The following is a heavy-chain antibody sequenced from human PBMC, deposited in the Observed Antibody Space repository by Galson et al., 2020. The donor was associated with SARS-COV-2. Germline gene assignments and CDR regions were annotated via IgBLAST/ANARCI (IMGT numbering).Heavy chain of an antibody. D-gene: IGHD6-13*01. CDR1: GFTFSSYS. V-gene: IGHV3-21*01. Sequence: GESLKISCAASGFTFSSYSMNWVRQAPGKGLEWVSSISSSSSYIYYADSVKGRFTISRDNAKNSLYLQMNSLRAEDTAVYYCARVLSDSSSWFTPPDDYWGQGTLVTVSS. J-gene: IGHJ4*02. CDR3: ARVLSDSSSWFTPPDDY. CDR2: ISSSSSYI.